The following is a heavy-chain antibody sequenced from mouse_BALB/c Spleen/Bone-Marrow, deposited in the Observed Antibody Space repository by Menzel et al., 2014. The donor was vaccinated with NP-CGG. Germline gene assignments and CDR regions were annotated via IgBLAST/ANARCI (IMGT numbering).Heavy chain of an antibody. J-gene: IGHJ2*01. CDR2: IYPGDGDT. CDR1: GYAFSGYW. Sequence: QVQLQQSGAELVRPGSSVKISCKASGYAFSGYWMNWVKQRPGQGLEWIGQIYPGDGDTDYNGKFKGKATLTADKSSSTAYMQLSSLTSEDSAVYFCARGGISVDYWGQGPTLTVSS. V-gene: IGHV1-80*01. CDR3: ARGGISVDY.